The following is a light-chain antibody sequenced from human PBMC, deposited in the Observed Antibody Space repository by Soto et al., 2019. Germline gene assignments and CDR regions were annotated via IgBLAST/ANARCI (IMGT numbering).Light chain of an antibody. CDR3: QQSYSTPPWT. CDR1: QSISSY. J-gene: IGKJ1*01. V-gene: IGKV1-39*01. CDR2: AAS. Sequence: DIQMTQSPSSLSASVGDRATITCRVSQSISSYLNWYQQKPGKAPKLLIYAASSLQSGVPSRFSGSGSGTDFTLTISSLQPEDFATYYCQQSYSTPPWTFGQGTKVEIK.